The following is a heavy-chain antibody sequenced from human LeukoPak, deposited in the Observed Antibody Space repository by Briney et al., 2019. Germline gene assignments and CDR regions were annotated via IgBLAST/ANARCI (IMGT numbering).Heavy chain of an antibody. CDR1: GLSLSNFW. V-gene: IGHV3-7*01. CDR3: VTDGDKWNDFEY. D-gene: IGHD1-1*01. CDR2: ISKDRNEI. J-gene: IGHJ4*02. Sequence: GGSLRLSCAASGLSLSNFWMHWVRQAPGKGLEWVAIISKDRNEIKYVDSVKGRFTLSRDNAKNSVYLQMNSLRTEDTALYYCVTDGDKWNDFEYWGQGTLVTVSS.